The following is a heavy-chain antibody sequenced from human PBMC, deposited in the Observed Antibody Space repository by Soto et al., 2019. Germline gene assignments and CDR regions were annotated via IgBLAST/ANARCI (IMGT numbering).Heavy chain of an antibody. CDR3: AREEAYYYDSSGYYYDY. CDR2: IWYDGSNK. J-gene: IGHJ4*02. CDR1: GFTFSSYG. D-gene: IGHD3-22*01. V-gene: IGHV3-33*01. Sequence: QVQLVESGGGVVQPGRSLRLSCAASGFTFSSYGMHWVRQAPGKGLEWVAVIWYDGSNKYYADSVKGRFTSSRDNSKNTLYLQMNSLRAEDTAVYYCAREEAYYYDSSGYYYDYWGQGTLVTVSS.